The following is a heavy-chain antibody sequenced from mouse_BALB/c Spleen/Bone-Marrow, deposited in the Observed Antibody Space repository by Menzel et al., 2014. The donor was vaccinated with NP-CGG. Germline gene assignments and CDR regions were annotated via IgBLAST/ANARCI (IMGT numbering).Heavy chain of an antibody. Sequence: EVQLVESGGGLVKPGGSLKLSCAASGFSFSSYAISWVRQTPEKRLEWVATISSGGSYTYYPDSVKGRFTISRDNAKNTLYLQMSSLRSEDTAMYYCAGQRDGNYREFAYWGQGTLVTVSA. J-gene: IGHJ3*01. CDR3: AGQRDGNYREFAY. CDR1: GFSFSSYA. CDR2: ISSGGSYT. V-gene: IGHV5-9-3*01. D-gene: IGHD2-1*01.